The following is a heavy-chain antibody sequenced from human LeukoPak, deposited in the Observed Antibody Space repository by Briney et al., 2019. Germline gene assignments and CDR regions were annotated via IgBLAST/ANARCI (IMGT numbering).Heavy chain of an antibody. V-gene: IGHV4-59*08. Sequence: SETLSLTCTVSGGSISSYYWSWIRQPPGKGLEWIGYIYYSGSTNYNPSLKSRVTISVDTSKNQFSLKLSSVTAADTAVYYCAGIPRGRYWFDPWGQGTLVTVSS. D-gene: IGHD3-10*01. CDR2: IYYSGST. CDR1: GGSISSYY. J-gene: IGHJ5*02. CDR3: AGIPRGRYWFDP.